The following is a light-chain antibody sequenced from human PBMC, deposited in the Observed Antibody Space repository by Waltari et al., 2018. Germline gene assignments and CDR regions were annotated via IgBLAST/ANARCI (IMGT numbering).Light chain of an antibody. J-gene: IGLJ3*02. CDR1: SGSVPTNYY. V-gene: IGLV8-61*01. CDR3: VLYMGSGIWV. CDR2: STN. Sequence: QTVVTQEPPFSVSPGGTVTPTCGFTSGSVPTNYYPTWFQQTPGQAPRTLIFSTNTRSSGVPDRFSGSILGNRATLTIRGAQADDESDYYCVLYMGSGIWVFGGGTKVTVL.